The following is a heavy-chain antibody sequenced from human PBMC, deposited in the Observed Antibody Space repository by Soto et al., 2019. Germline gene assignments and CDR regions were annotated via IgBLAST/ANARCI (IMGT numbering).Heavy chain of an antibody. D-gene: IGHD3-22*01. Sequence: EVRLVESGGGLVQPGRSLRLSCAASGFMFDDYAMHWVRHTPGKGLEWVSGITRNSGSVAYADSVKGRFTMSRDDAKNSLYLQMNSLSPEDAALYFCAKDPQSWLTSFDICGQGTMVTVSS. CDR1: GFMFDDYA. CDR3: AKDPQSWLTSFDI. V-gene: IGHV3-9*01. J-gene: IGHJ3*02. CDR2: ITRNSGSV.